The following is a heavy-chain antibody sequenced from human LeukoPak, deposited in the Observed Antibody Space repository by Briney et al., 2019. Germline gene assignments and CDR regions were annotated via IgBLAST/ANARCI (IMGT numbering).Heavy chain of an antibody. CDR2: ISGSGGST. CDR3: AKRLYSWVDAFDI. Sequence: GGSLRLSCAACGFTFSSYAMSWVRQAPGKGLEWVSAISGSGGSTYYADSVKGRFTISRDNSKNTLYLQMNSLRAEDTAVYYCAKRLYSWVDAFDIWGQGTMVTVSS. D-gene: IGHD5-18*01. V-gene: IGHV3-23*01. CDR1: GFTFSSYA. J-gene: IGHJ3*02.